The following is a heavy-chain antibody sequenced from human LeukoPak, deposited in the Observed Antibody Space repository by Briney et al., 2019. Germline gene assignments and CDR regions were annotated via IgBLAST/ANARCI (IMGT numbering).Heavy chain of an antibody. Sequence: SETLSLTCAVYGGSFSGYYWSWIRQPPGKGLEWIGYIYYSGSTNYNPSLKSRVTVSVDTSKNQFSLKLSSVTAADTAVYYCARAGIAAEDGMDVWGQGTTVTVSS. CDR3: ARAGIAAEDGMDV. CDR1: GGSFSGYY. CDR2: IYYSGST. D-gene: IGHD6-13*01. V-gene: IGHV4-59*01. J-gene: IGHJ6*02.